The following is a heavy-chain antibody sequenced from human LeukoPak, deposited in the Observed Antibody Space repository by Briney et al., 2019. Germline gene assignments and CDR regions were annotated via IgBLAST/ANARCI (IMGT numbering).Heavy chain of an antibody. V-gene: IGHV3-64D*09. CDR2: ISSYGSTT. CDR1: GFTFSTYA. D-gene: IGHD4-17*01. CDR3: VKGRTVTTFHYFDY. Sequence: GGSLRLSCLASGFTFSTYAMHWVRQAPGKELEHVSTISSYGSTTYYADSVKGRFTISRDNSKNTLYLQMSSLRAEDTAVYYCVKGRTVTTFHYFDYWGQGILSPSPQ. J-gene: IGHJ4*02.